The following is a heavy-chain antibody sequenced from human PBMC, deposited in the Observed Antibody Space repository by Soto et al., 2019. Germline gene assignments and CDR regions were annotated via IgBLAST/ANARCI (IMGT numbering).Heavy chain of an antibody. J-gene: IGHJ4*02. CDR2: IIPILGIA. V-gene: IGHV1-69*04. D-gene: IGHD3-3*01. CDR1: GGTFSSYT. CDR3: AREDGRYDFWSGYHRFDY. Sequence: ASVKVSCKASGGTFSSYTISWVRQAPGQGLEWMGRIIPILGIANYAQKFQGRVTITADKSTSTAYMELSSLRSEDTAVYYCAREDGRYDFWSGYHRFDYWGQGTLVTVSS.